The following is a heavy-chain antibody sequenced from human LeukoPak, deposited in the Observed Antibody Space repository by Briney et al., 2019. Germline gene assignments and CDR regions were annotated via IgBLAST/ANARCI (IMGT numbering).Heavy chain of an antibody. CDR2: ISSSSSYI. Sequence: GGSLRLSCAASGFTFSSYSMNWVRQAPGKGLEWVSSISSSSSYIYYADSVKGRFTISRDNAKNSLYLQMNSLRAEDTAVYYCARDLGREDWLYRAFDIWGQGTMVTVSS. CDR3: ARDLGREDWLYRAFDI. V-gene: IGHV3-21*04. D-gene: IGHD3-9*01. CDR1: GFTFSSYS. J-gene: IGHJ3*02.